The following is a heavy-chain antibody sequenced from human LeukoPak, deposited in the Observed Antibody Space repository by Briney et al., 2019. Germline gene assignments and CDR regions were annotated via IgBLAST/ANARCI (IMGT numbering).Heavy chain of an antibody. V-gene: IGHV1-46*01. CDR3: ASGVPDYYGMDV. CDR1: GYTFTSYY. D-gene: IGHD3-10*01. J-gene: IGHJ6*02. CDR2: INPSGGST. Sequence: GASVKVSCKASGYTFTSYYMHWVRQAPGQGLEWMGIINPSGGSTSYAQKFQGRVTMTRDTPTSTVYMELSSPRSEDTAVYYCASGVPDYYGMDVWGQGTTVTVSS.